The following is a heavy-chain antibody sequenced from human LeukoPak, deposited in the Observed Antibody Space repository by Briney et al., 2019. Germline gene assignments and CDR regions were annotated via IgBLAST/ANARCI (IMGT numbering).Heavy chain of an antibody. CDR2: IYHSGST. CDR3: ARTTEGYCSSASCFGFSYSYYMDV. Sequence: GSLRLSCAASGFTFSSYRMNWVRQAPGKGLEWIANIYHSGSTYYNPSLKSRVTISVDTSKNQFSLKLSSVIAADTAVYYCARTTEGYCSSASCFGFSYSYYMDVWGKGTTVTISS. V-gene: IGHV4-4*02. CDR1: GFTFSSYR. D-gene: IGHD2-2*01. J-gene: IGHJ6*03.